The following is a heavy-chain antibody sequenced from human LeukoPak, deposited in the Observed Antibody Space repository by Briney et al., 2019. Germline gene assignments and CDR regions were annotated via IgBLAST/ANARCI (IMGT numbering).Heavy chain of an antibody. V-gene: IGHV3-7*01. Sequence: PGGSLRLPCVASGFPFDRYWMSWVRQAPGKGLEWVANIKHDGSEKNFVDSVKGRFTISRDNAENSLFLQMNSLRADDTAVYFCARQPIYEAYFDFWGQGTLVTVSS. J-gene: IGHJ4*02. CDR1: GFPFDRYW. CDR2: IKHDGSEK. CDR3: ARQPIYEAYFDF. D-gene: IGHD3-16*01.